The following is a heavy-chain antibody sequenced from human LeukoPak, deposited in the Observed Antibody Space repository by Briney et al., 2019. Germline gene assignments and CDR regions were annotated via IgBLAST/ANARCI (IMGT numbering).Heavy chain of an antibody. CDR2: FSGSGGNT. J-gene: IGHJ4*02. CDR1: GFTFSSYA. V-gene: IGHV3-23*01. Sequence: GGSLRLSCAASGFTFSSYAMSWVRQAPGKGLEWVSTFSGSGGNTYYADSVKGRITISRDNAENTLYLQMNNLRPDDTAFYFCVKEGVEYSYSYGDYWGQGTLVTVSS. D-gene: IGHD3-16*01. CDR3: VKEGVEYSYSYGDY.